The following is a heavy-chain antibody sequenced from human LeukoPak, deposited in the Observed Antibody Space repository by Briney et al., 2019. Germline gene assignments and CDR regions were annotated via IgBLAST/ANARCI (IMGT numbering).Heavy chain of an antibody. CDR1: GFTFDDYA. CDR2: ISWNSGSI. V-gene: IGHV3-9*01. Sequence: GGSLRLSCAASGFTFDDYAMHWVRQAPGKGLEWVSGISWNSGSIGYADSVKGRFTISRDNAKNSLYLQMNSLRAEDTALYYCAKEKAGGMFDPWGQGTLVTVSS. J-gene: IGHJ5*02. CDR3: AKEKAGGMFDP. D-gene: IGHD6-13*01.